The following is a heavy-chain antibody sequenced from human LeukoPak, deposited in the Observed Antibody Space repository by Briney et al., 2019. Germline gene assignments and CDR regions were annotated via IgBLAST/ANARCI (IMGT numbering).Heavy chain of an antibody. V-gene: IGHV3-11*01. D-gene: IGHD2-15*01. CDR1: GFTFSDYY. CDR3: AKATELVVAALGFDY. CDR2: ISSSGSTI. Sequence: GGSLRLSCAASGFTFSDYYMSWIRQAPGKGLEWVSYISSSGSTIYYADSVKGRFTISRDNAKNSLYLQMNSLRAEDTAVYYCAKATELVVAALGFDYWGQGTLVTVSS. J-gene: IGHJ4*02.